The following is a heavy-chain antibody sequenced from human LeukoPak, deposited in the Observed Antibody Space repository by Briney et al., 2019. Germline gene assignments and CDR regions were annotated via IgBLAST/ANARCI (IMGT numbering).Heavy chain of an antibody. CDR2: INHSGST. J-gene: IGHJ6*03. CDR1: GGSFSSYY. D-gene: IGHD5-24*01. V-gene: IGHV4-34*01. Sequence: PSETLSLTCAVYGGSFSSYYWSWIRQPPGKGLEWIGEINHSGSTNYNPSLKSRVTISVDTSKNQFSLKLSSVTAADTAVYYCAREEMATIFRFTRFTPNYYYMDVWGKGTTVTVSS. CDR3: AREEMATIFRFTRFTPNYYYMDV.